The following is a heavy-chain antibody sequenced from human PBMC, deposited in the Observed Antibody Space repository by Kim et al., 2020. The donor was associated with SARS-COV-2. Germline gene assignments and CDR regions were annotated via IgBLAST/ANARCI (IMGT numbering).Heavy chain of an antibody. CDR3: ARHLTAAAGTWFDP. J-gene: IGHJ5*02. Sequence: TPSLTSRVTISVDTSKNQFSLKLSSVTAADTAVYYCARHLTAAAGTWFDPWGQGTLVTVSS. D-gene: IGHD6-13*01. V-gene: IGHV4-39*01.